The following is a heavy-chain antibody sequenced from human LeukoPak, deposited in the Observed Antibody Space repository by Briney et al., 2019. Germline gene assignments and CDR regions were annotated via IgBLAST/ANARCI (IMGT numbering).Heavy chain of an antibody. CDR1: GGTFSSYA. Sequence: GASVKVSCKASGGTFSSYAISWVRQAPGQGLEWMGGIIPIFGTANYAQKFQGRVTIPADESTRTAYMELSSLRSEDTAVYYCARGWAALVSYSSGWYRLDYWGQGTLVTVSS. CDR3: ARGWAALVSYSSGWYRLDY. J-gene: IGHJ4*02. V-gene: IGHV1-69*13. D-gene: IGHD6-19*01. CDR2: IIPIFGTA.